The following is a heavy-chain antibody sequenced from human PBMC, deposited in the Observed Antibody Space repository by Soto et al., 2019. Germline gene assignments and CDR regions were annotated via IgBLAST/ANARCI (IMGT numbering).Heavy chain of an antibody. V-gene: IGHV3-30*18. D-gene: IGHD6-19*01. Sequence: QVQVVESGGGAVQPGRSLRLSCAASGFSLSSCGMHWVRQAPGKGLEWVGVITYDGGSEHYADFVKGRFPISRDSSEKTVYLQMNSLRVEDSAVYYCAKEQSSGYYRVVDHWGQGTLVTVTS. CDR2: ITYDGGSE. CDR1: GFSLSSCG. J-gene: IGHJ4*02. CDR3: AKEQSSGYYRVVDH.